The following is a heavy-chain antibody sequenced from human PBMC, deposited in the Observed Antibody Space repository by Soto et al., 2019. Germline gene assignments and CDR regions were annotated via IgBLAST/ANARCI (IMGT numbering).Heavy chain of an antibody. CDR2: ISSSSSYI. J-gene: IGHJ5*02. V-gene: IGHV3-21*01. Sequence: GGSLRLSCAASGLTFSSYSMNWVRQAPGKGLEWVSSISSSSSYIYYADSVKGRFTISRDNAKNSLYLQMNSLRAEDTAVYYCARVLDYYDSSGYYPWGQGTLVTVSS. CDR1: GLTFSSYS. D-gene: IGHD3-22*01. CDR3: ARVLDYYDSSGYYP.